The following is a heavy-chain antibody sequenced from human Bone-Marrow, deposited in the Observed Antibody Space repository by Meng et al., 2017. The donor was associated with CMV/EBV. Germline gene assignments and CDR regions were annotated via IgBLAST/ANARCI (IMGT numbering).Heavy chain of an antibody. Sequence: GSLRLSCTVSGGSISSSSYYWGWIRQPPGKGLEWIGSIYYSGSTYYNPSLKSRVTIYVDTSKNQFSLKLSSVTAADTAVYYCARRSSIGVVIIRYYFDYWGQGTLVTVSS. CDR3: ARRSSIGVVIIRYYFDY. CDR1: GGSISSSSYY. V-gene: IGHV4-39*01. D-gene: IGHD3-3*01. J-gene: IGHJ4*02. CDR2: IYYSGST.